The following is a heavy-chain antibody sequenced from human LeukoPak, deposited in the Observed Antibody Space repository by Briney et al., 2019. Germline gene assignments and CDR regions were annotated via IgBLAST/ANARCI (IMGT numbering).Heavy chain of an antibody. CDR3: ARELRDGAAALDY. V-gene: IGHV3-30-3*01. CDR2: ISDDGNSK. J-gene: IGHJ4*02. Sequence: PGGSLRLSCSASGFTFNIYAMHWVRQAPGKGLEWVAFISDDGNSKYYADSVKGRFTISRDNSKSTLYLQMNSLRGEDTAVYYCARELRDGAAALDYWGQGTLVTVSS. CDR1: GFTFNIYA. D-gene: IGHD6-13*01.